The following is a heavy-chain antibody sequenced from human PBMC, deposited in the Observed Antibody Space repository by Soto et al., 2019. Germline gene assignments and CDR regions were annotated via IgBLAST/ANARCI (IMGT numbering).Heavy chain of an antibody. CDR1: GGSISSSSYY. CDR2: IYYSGST. Sequence: SETLSLTCTVSGGSISSSSYYWGWIRQPPGKGLEWIGSIYYSGSTYYNPSLKSRVTISVDTSKNQFSLKLSSVTAADTAVYYCASFYDSSGYYPAEVYGYWGQGTLVTVSS. V-gene: IGHV4-39*01. D-gene: IGHD3-22*01. CDR3: ASFYDSSGYYPAEVYGY. J-gene: IGHJ4*02.